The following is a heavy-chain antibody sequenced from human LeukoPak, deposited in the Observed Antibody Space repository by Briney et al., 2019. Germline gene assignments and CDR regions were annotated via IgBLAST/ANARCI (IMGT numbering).Heavy chain of an antibody. J-gene: IGHJ6*02. CDR1: GFTFTSYS. D-gene: IGHD3-16*01. CDR2: ISKSGDHT. CDR3: ATSWGPDTSAFRWGRDGMDV. Sequence: GGSLRLSCAASGFTFTSYSMNWVRQAPGKGLEWVSAISKSGDHTYYAASAKGRFTIYRDNSKNTQYLQMNSLRAEDTAVYYCATSWGPDTSAFRWGRDGMDVWGQGTTVIVS. V-gene: IGHV3-23*01.